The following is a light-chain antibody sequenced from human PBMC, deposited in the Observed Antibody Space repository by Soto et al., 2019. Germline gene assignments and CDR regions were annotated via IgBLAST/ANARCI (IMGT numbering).Light chain of an antibody. CDR2: DAS. CDR1: QIISNSY. J-gene: IGKJ4*01. CDR3: QHYSTSLLT. Sequence: EIVLTQSSGTLSLSPGERATLSCRASQIISNSYLAWYQQKPGQAPRLLIYDASSRATGIPDRFSGSGSGTDFTLTISRLEPEDFAVYYCQHYSTSLLTFGGGTKVEIK. V-gene: IGKV3-20*01.